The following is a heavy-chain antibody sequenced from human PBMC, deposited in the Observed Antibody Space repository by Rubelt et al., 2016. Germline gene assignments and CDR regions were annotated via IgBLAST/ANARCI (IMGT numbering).Heavy chain of an antibody. Sequence: EVQLVQSGAEVKKPGESLRISCKGSGYIFTNYWIGWVRQMPGKGLEWLGIIYPGDSDTSYSPSFQGQVSISAVKSISTAYLQWSSLKASDTAMYYCARLFGGTNYNYFQHWGQGTLVTVSS. CDR3: ARLFGGTNYNYFQH. D-gene: IGHD1-26*01. CDR1: GYIFTNYW. CDR2: IYPGDSDT. V-gene: IGHV5-51*01. J-gene: IGHJ1*01.